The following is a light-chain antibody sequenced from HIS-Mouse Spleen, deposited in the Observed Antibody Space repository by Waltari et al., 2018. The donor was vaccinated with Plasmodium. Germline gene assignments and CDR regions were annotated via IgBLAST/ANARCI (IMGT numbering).Light chain of an antibody. CDR1: QSVSSN. V-gene: IGKV3-15*01. J-gene: IGKJ3*01. Sequence: ELVMTKAPATLSVSPGGGDNPSCRDSQSVSSNLAWYQQKPGQAPRLLIYGASTRATGIPARFSGSASGTEFTLTISSLQSEDFAVYYCQQYNNWSFTFGPGTKVDIK. CDR2: GAS. CDR3: QQYNNWSFT.